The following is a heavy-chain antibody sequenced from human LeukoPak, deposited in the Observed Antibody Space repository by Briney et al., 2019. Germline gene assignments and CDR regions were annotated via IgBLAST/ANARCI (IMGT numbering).Heavy chain of an antibody. J-gene: IGHJ4*02. CDR2: ISGSGGST. CDR3: AKQLRSFDY. CDR1: GFTFSNYE. Sequence: GRSLRLSCAASGFTFSNYEITWVRQAPEKGLEWVSGISGSGGSTYYADSVKGRFTISRDNSKNTLYLQMNSLRAEDTAVYYCAKQLRSFDYWGQGILVTVSS. D-gene: IGHD3-3*01. V-gene: IGHV3-23*01.